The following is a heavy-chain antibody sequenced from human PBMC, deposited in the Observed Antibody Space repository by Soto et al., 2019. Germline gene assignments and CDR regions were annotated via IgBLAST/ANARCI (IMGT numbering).Heavy chain of an antibody. CDR1: GCTVSSYS. J-gene: IGHJ4*02. V-gene: IGHV3-21*01. D-gene: IGHD4-17*01. Sequence: GGSLRLSCAAAGCTVSSYSMNWVRQDPGKGLEWVSSISSSSSYIYYADSVKGRFTISRDNAKNSLYLQMNSLRAEDTAVYYCARTVGYGDQHFDYWGQGTLVTVSS. CDR3: ARTVGYGDQHFDY. CDR2: ISSSSSYI.